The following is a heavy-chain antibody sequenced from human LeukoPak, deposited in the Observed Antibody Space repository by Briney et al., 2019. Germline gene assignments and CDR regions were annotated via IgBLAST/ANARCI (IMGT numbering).Heavy chain of an antibody. CDR1: GGTFSSYA. Sequence: ASVKVSCKASGGTFSSYAISWVRQAPGQGLEWMGRIIPILGIANYAQKFQGRVTITADKSTSTAYMELSSLGSEDTAVYYCARDFHSSGWPFDYWGQGTLVTVSS. CDR3: ARDFHSSGWPFDY. CDR2: IIPILGIA. V-gene: IGHV1-69*04. D-gene: IGHD6-19*01. J-gene: IGHJ4*02.